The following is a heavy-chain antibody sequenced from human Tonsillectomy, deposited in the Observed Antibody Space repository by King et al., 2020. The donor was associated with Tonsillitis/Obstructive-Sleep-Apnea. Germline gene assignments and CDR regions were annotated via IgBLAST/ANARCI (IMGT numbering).Heavy chain of an antibody. CDR1: GFTFDDYA. V-gene: IGHV3-9*01. CDR3: AKDLIIAESGTPGDAFDI. J-gene: IGHJ3*02. CDR2: ISWISDII. D-gene: IGHD6-13*01. Sequence: VQLVESGGGLVQPGRSLRLSCAASGFTFDDYAMYWVRQAPGKGLEWVSGISWISDIIYYADSVKGRFTISRDNAKNSLYLQMNSLRTEDTALYHCAKDLIIAESGTPGDAFDIWGQGTMVTVSS.